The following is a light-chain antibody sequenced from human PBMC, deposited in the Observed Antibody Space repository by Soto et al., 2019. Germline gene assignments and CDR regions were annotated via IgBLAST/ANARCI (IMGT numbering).Light chain of an antibody. CDR2: GAS. CDR3: QLYRT. V-gene: IGKV3-20*01. J-gene: IGKJ1*01. Sequence: EIVLTQSPGTLSLSPGERATLSCRASQSVSSSYLAWYQQKPGQAPRLLIYGASSRATGIPDRFSGSGSGTDFTLTISRLEPEDFAVYYCQLYRTFGQGTKVEIK. CDR1: QSVSSSY.